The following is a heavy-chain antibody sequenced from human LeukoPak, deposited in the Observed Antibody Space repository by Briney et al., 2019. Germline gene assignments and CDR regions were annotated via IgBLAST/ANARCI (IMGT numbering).Heavy chain of an antibody. CDR1: GSTFSGFE. CDR2: ISSSGSGSTI. D-gene: IGHD7-27*01. CDR3: ARVLGFFDY. J-gene: IGHJ4*02. Sequence: GGSLRLSCVVSGSTFSGFEMNWVRQAPGKGLEWVSYISSSGSGSTIFYADSVKDRFTISRDNAKNSLYLQMNSLRAEDTAVYYCARVLGFFDYWGQGTLVTVSS. V-gene: IGHV3-48*03.